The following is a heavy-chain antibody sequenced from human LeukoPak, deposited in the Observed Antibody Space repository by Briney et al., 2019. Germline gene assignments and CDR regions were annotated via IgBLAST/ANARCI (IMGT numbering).Heavy chain of an antibody. Sequence: GGSLRLSCAASGFTFSRYEMNWVRRAPGKGLEWVSYISSSGTTIYYADSVKGRFTISRDNAKNSLYLQMNSLRAEDTAVYYCARARASYNPFDYWGQGTLVTVSS. J-gene: IGHJ4*02. V-gene: IGHV3-48*03. CDR3: ARARASYNPFDY. D-gene: IGHD5-24*01. CDR1: GFTFSRYE. CDR2: ISSSGTTI.